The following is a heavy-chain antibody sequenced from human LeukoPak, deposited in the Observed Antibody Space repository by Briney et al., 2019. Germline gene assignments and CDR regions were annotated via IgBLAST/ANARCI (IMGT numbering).Heavy chain of an antibody. CDR2: MNPNSGNT. V-gene: IGHV1-8*01. J-gene: IGHJ5*02. Sequence: ASVKVSCKASGYTFTSYDINWVRQATGQGLEWMGXMNPNSGNTGYAQKFQGRVTMTRNTSISTAYTELSSLRSEDTAVYYCARAPKAGITIFGVVLTTYNWFDPWGQGTLVTVSS. D-gene: IGHD3-3*01. CDR3: ARAPKAGITIFGVVLTTYNWFDP. CDR1: GYTFTSYD.